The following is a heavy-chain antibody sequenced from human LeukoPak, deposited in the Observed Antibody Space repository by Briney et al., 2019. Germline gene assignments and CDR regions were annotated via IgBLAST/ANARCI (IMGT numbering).Heavy chain of an antibody. CDR1: GGSFSGYY. V-gene: IGHV4-34*01. J-gene: IGHJ4*02. CDR3: ARGGPLDY. CDR2: INHSGST. Sequence: SETLSLTCAVYGGSFSGYYWSWIRQPPGKGLEWIGEINHSGSTNYNPSLKSRVTISVDTSKNQISLKLSSVTAADTAVYYCARGGPLDYWGQGTLVTVSS.